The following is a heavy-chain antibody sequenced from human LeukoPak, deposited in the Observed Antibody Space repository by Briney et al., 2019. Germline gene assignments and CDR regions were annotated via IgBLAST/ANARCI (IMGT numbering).Heavy chain of an antibody. Sequence: GASVKVSCKASGYTFTDSYMHWVRQAPGQGLEWMGWINPKTGGTNYAQRFQGRVTMTRDTSIRTAYMELNSLRSDYTAVYYCARDGRLTIFVRGIITEGSPPKNWGQGTLVTVSS. D-gene: IGHD3-10*01. J-gene: IGHJ4*02. V-gene: IGHV1-2*02. CDR3: ARDGRLTIFVRGIITEGSPPKN. CDR2: INPKTGGT. CDR1: GYTFTDSY.